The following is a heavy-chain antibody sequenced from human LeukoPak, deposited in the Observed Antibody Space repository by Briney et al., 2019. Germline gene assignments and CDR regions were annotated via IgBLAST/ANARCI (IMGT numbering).Heavy chain of an antibody. J-gene: IGHJ6*03. V-gene: IGHV4-39*01. CDR2: IYYSGST. CDR3: ASPGSAGWFGELDYYYMDV. CDR1: GGSISSSSYY. Sequence: PSETLSLTCTVSGGSISSSSYYWGWIRQPPGKGLEWIGSIYYSGSTYYNPSLKSRVTISVDTSKNQFSLKLSSVTAADTAVYYCASPGSAGWFGELDYYYMDVWGKGTTVTISS. D-gene: IGHD3-10*01.